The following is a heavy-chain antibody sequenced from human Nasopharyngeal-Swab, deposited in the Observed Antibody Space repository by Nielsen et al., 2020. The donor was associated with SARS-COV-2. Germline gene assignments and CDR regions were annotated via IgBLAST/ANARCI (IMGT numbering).Heavy chain of an antibody. CDR3: ARVVAVVAATWFDP. J-gene: IGHJ5*02. V-gene: IGHV4-39*01. CDR1: GGSISSSSYY. D-gene: IGHD2-15*01. CDR2: IYYSGST. Sequence: SETLSLTCTVSGGSISSSSYYWGWIRQPPGKGLEWIGSIYYSGSTYYNPSLKSRVTISVDTSKNQFSLKLSSVTAADTAVYYCARVVAVVAATWFDPWGQGTLVTVSS.